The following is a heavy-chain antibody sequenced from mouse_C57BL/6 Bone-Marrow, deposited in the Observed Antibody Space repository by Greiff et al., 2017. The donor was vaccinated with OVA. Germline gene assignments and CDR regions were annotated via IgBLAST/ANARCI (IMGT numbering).Heavy chain of an antibody. D-gene: IGHD2-3*01. CDR1: GYTFTDYN. V-gene: IGHV1-22*01. J-gene: IGHJ3*01. CDR2: INPNNGGT. CDR3: ARSRWLPSWFAY. Sequence: SGPELVKPGASVKMSCKASGYTFTDYNMHWVKQSHGKSLEWIGYINPNNGGTSYNQKFKGKATLTVNKSSSTAYMELRSLTSEDSAVYYCARSRWLPSWFAYWGQGTLVTVSA.